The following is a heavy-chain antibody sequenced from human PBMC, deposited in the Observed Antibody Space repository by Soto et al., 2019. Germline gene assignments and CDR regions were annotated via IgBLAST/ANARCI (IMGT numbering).Heavy chain of an antibody. J-gene: IGHJ4*02. Sequence: GGSLRLSCAASVFTFISYGMHWVRQAPGKGLEWVAVISYDGSNKYYADSVKGRFTISRDNSKNTLYLQMNSLRAEDTAVYYCAKDSDYDRTFDYWGQGTLVTVSS. CDR2: ISYDGSNK. V-gene: IGHV3-30*18. CDR3: AKDSDYDRTFDY. CDR1: VFTFISYG. D-gene: IGHD3-22*01.